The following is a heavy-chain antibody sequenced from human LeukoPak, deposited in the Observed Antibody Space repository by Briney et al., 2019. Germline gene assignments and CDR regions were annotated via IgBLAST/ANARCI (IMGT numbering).Heavy chain of an antibody. CDR2: INPKSDGT. D-gene: IGHD1-1*01. J-gene: IGHJ3*01. Sequence: ASVKVSCKASGYIFTDYYMHWVRQAPGQGLEWMGWINPKSDGTKYAQNFQGRVTMIWDTSISTAYMEVSRLTSDDTAMFYCARDPPGTTAFDLWGQGTMVTVSS. CDR3: ARDPPGTTAFDL. V-gene: IGHV1-2*02. CDR1: GYIFTDYY.